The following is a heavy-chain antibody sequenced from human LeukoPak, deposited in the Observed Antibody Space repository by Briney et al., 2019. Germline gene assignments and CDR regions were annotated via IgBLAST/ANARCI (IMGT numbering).Heavy chain of an antibody. J-gene: IGHJ3*02. CDR2: INHSGST. CDR1: GGSISSYY. Sequence: SETLSLTCTVSGGSISSYYWSWIRQPPGKGLEWIGEINHSGSTNYNPSLKSRVTISVDTSKNQFSLKLSSVTAADTAVYYCARAFLTTMIVVDAFDIWGQGTMVTVSS. V-gene: IGHV4-34*01. CDR3: ARAFLTTMIVVDAFDI. D-gene: IGHD3-22*01.